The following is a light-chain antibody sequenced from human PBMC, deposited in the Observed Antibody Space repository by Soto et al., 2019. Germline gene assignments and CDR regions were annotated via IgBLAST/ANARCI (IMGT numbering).Light chain of an antibody. CDR2: DAS. J-gene: IGKJ4*01. CDR1: QSVTKNY. CDR3: QQCSSLPLT. Sequence: EIVLTQSPGTLSLPPGERATLSCRASQSVTKNYLAWYQQKPGQAPRLLIDDASRRATGIPDRFSGSGSGTDFTLTISRLEPEDFAVYYCQQCSSLPLTFGGGTKVEIK. V-gene: IGKV3-20*01.